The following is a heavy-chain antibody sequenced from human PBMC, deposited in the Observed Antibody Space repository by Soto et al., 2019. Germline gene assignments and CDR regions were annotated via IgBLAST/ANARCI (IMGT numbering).Heavy chain of an antibody. D-gene: IGHD3-3*01. Sequence: EVQLLESGGGLVQPGGSLRLSCAASGFTFSSYAMSWVRQAPGKGLEWVSAISGSGGSTYYADSVKGRFTISRDNSKNTLYLQMNSLRAEDTAVYYCAKVPYYVFWSGYYTGAPYYFDYWGQGTLVTVSS. CDR1: GFTFSSYA. J-gene: IGHJ4*02. V-gene: IGHV3-23*01. CDR3: AKVPYYVFWSGYYTGAPYYFDY. CDR2: ISGSGGST.